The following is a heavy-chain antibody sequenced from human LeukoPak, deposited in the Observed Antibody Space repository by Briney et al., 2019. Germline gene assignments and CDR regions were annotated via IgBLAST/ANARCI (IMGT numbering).Heavy chain of an antibody. CDR1: GGTFSSYA. J-gene: IGHJ4*02. CDR2: IIPIFGIA. CDR3: ASGLPGGARHFDY. Sequence: SVKVSCKAFGGTFSSYAISWVRQAPGQGLEWMGRIIPIFGIANYAQKLQGRVTITADKSTSTAYMELSSLRSEDTAVYYCASGLPGGARHFDYWGQGTLVTVSS. V-gene: IGHV1-69*04. D-gene: IGHD3-16*01.